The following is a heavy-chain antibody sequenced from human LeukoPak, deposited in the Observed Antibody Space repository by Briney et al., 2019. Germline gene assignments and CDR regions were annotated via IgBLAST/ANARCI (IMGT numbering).Heavy chain of an antibody. V-gene: IGHV1-18*01. CDR3: ARDRASFAPYYYDSSREYFQH. Sequence: ASVKVSCKASGYTFTSYGISWVRQARGQGLEWMGWISAYNGNTNYAQKLQGRDTMTTDTSTSTAYMELRSLRSDDTAVYYCARDRASFAPYYYDSSREYFQHWGQGTLVTVSS. CDR1: GYTFTSYG. J-gene: IGHJ1*01. D-gene: IGHD3-22*01. CDR2: ISAYNGNT.